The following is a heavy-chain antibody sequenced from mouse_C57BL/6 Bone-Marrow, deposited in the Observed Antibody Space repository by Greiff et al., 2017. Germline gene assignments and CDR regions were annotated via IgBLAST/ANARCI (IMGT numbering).Heavy chain of an antibody. Sequence: VQLQQSGAELVRPGASVKLSCTASGFNIKDYYMHWVKQRPEQGLEWIGRIDPEDGDTEYAPKFQGKATMTADTSSNPAYLQLSSLTSEDTAVYYCTTRITPYYAMDYWGQGTSVTVSS. CDR3: TTRITPYYAMDY. J-gene: IGHJ4*01. CDR1: GFNIKDYY. CDR2: IDPEDGDT. V-gene: IGHV14-1*01. D-gene: IGHD2-4*01.